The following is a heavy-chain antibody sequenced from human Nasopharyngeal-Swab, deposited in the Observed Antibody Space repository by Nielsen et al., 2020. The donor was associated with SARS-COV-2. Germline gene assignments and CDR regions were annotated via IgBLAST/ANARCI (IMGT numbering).Heavy chain of an antibody. V-gene: IGHV1-46*01. CDR2: INPSGGSP. D-gene: IGHD2-2*01. J-gene: IGHJ4*02. Sequence: ASVKVSCKASGFTFTNYYIHWVRQAPGQGLEWRAIINPSGGSPTYAQRFQGRVTMTWDTSTGTVYMEISSLRFDDTAVYYCARDPMMCRSTSCAFDHWGQGTLVTVSS. CDR1: GFTFTNYY. CDR3: ARDPMMCRSTSCAFDH.